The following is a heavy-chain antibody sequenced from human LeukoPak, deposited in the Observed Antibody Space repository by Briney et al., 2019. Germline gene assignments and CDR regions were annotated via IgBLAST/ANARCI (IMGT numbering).Heavy chain of an antibody. D-gene: IGHD3-22*01. CDR3: AKDLGIVVVISLDY. Sequence: SGGSLRLSCAASGFTFSSYAMSWVRQAPGKGLEWVSAISGSGGSTYYADSVKGRFTISRDNSKNTLYLQMNSLRAEDTAVYYCAKDLGIVVVISLDYWGQGTLVTVSS. CDR2: ISGSGGST. V-gene: IGHV3-23*01. CDR1: GFTFSSYA. J-gene: IGHJ4*02.